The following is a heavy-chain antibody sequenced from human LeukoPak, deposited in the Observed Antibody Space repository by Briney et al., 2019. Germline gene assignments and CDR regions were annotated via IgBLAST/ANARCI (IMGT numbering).Heavy chain of an antibody. V-gene: IGHV3-9*01. J-gene: IGHJ4*02. CDR1: GFTFDDYA. D-gene: IGHD2-2*01. Sequence: GGSLRLSCAASGFTFDDYAMHWVRQAPGKGLEWVSGISWNSGSIGYADSVKGRFTISRDNAKNSLYLQMNSLRAEDTALYYCAKSRSAGYCSSTSCPPPFDYWGQGTLVTVSS. CDR3: AKSRSAGYCSSTSCPPPFDY. CDR2: ISWNSGSI.